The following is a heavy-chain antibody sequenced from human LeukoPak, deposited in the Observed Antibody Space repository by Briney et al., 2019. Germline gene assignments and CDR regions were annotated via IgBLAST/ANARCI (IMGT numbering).Heavy chain of an antibody. D-gene: IGHD4-11*01. CDR2: ISSSGDNI. V-gene: IGHV3-11*04. Sequence: PGGSLRLSCAASGFIFSDYYMTWIRQAPGKGLEWVSHISSSGDNIFYADSVKGRFTISRDNAKKSMYLQMNSLRAEDTAVYYCARDWLGDSNQDYFDYWGQGTLVTVSS. J-gene: IGHJ4*02. CDR3: ARDWLGDSNQDYFDY. CDR1: GFIFSDYY.